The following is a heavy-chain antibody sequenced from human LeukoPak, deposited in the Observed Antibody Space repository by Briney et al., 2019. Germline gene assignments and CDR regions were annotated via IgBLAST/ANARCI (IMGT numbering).Heavy chain of an antibody. V-gene: IGHV4-34*01. CDR1: GGSFSGYY. J-gene: IGHJ4*02. Sequence: PSETLSLTCAVYGGSFSGYYWSWIRQPPGKGLEWIGEINHSGSTNYNPSLKSRVTISVDTSKNQFSLKLSSVTAADTAVYYCAGGTRYFDWLSTYFDYWGQGTLVTVSS. CDR3: AGGTRYFDWLSTYFDY. D-gene: IGHD3-9*01. CDR2: INHSGST.